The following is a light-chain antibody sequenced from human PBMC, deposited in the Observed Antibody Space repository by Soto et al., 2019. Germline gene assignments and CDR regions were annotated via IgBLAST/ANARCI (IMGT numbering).Light chain of an antibody. V-gene: IGKV3-15*01. CDR3: QQYNNWPWP. CDR2: GES. CDR1: QSISSN. Sequence: EIIITQSLATLSVSPGERATLSCRASQSISSNLAWYQQKPGQAPRLLIYGESTRATGIPARFSGSVSGTEFTLTISSLQSEDFAVYYCQQYNNWPWPFGQGTKVDNK. J-gene: IGKJ1*01.